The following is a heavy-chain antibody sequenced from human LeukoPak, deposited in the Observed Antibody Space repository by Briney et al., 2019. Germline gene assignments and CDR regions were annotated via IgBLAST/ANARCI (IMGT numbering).Heavy chain of an antibody. J-gene: IGHJ6*03. CDR2: IIPILGIA. CDR3: ARAVGATRDYYYYYMDV. Sequence: SVKVSCKASGGTFSSYAISWVRQAPGQGLEWMGRIIPILGIANYAQKFQGRVTITADESTSTAYMELSSLRSEDTAVYYCARAVGATRDYYYYYMDVWGKGTTVTVSS. V-gene: IGHV1-69*04. CDR1: GGTFSSYA. D-gene: IGHD1-26*01.